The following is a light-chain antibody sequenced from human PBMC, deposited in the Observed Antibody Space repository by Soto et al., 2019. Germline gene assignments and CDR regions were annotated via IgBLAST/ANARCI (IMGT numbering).Light chain of an antibody. CDR3: SSYTISSTLYV. CDR2: EVS. V-gene: IGLV2-14*01. CDR1: RSDVGGYNY. J-gene: IGLJ1*01. Sequence: QSALTQPASVSGYPGQSITISCTGTRSDVGGYNYVSWYQQHPGKAPKLMIYEVSNRPSGVSNRFSGSKSGNTASLTISGLHAEDEADYYCSSYTISSTLYVFGTGTKVTVL.